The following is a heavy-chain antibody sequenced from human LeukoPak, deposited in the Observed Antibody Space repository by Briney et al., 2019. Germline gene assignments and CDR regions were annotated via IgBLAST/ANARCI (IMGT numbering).Heavy chain of an antibody. V-gene: IGHV3-30*02. Sequence: GGSLRLSCVASGLTFSSNGMHWVRQAPGKGLEWVTFIQYDGSKKYYADSVKGRFTISRDNSKNTLYLEMNSLRAEDTAVYYCAKSNGYGLVDIWGQGTMVTVSS. D-gene: IGHD3-10*01. CDR1: GLTFSSNG. CDR2: IQYDGSKK. J-gene: IGHJ3*02. CDR3: AKSNGYGLVDI.